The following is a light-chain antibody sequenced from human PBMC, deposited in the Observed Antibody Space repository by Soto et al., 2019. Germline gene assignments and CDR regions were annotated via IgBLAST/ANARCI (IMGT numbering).Light chain of an antibody. Sequence: EIVLTQPPATLSLSPGERATLSCRASQSVSSYLAWYQQKPGQAPRLLIYDASNRATGIPARFSGSGSGTDFALTISSLEPEDISVYYCQQRSNWPPITCGQGTGLEIK. CDR2: DAS. CDR3: QQRSNWPPIT. V-gene: IGKV3-11*01. J-gene: IGKJ5*01. CDR1: QSVSSY.